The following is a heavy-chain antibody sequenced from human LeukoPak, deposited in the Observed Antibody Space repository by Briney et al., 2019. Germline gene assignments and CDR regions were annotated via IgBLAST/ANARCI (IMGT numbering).Heavy chain of an antibody. D-gene: IGHD2-21*01. J-gene: IGHJ5*02. Sequence: GSLRLSCSVSGASITTYSWNWLRQSPGKGLEWIGYFSLGETTSYTSSLKSRVTISRDTSKNQVSLKLTSVTAADTAVYYCARWDELDWAFGTWGPGTLVTVSS. CDR1: GASITTYS. V-gene: IGHV4-59*08. CDR2: FSLGETT. CDR3: ARWDELDWAFGT.